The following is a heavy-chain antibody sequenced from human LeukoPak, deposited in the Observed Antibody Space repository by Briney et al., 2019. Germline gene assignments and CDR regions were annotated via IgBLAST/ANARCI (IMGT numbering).Heavy chain of an antibody. V-gene: IGHV3-30*03. Sequence: GGSLRLSCAASGFTFSTYGMHWVRQAPGKGLEWVAVISYDGSDHYYADSVKGRFTISRDNSKNTLSLQMTSLRAEDTAVYYCARDVEDIVLMVYAIRPNWFDPWGQGTLVTVSS. J-gene: IGHJ5*02. D-gene: IGHD2-8*01. CDR2: ISYDGSDH. CDR1: GFTFSTYG. CDR3: ARDVEDIVLMVYAIRPNWFDP.